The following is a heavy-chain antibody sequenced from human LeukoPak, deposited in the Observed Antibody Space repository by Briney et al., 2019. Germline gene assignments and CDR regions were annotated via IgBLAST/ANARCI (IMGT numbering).Heavy chain of an antibody. J-gene: IGHJ4*02. CDR1: GGSFSGYY. D-gene: IGHD3-10*01. V-gene: IGHV4-34*01. Sequence: SETLSLTCAVYGGSFSGYYWSWIRQPPGKGLEWIGEINDSGSTNYNPSLRSRVTTSVDTSMNQFSLKMRSVTAADTADYYCARGLWFGESRPYYYDYWGQGNLVTVSA. CDR3: ARGLWFGESRPYYYDY. CDR2: INDSGST.